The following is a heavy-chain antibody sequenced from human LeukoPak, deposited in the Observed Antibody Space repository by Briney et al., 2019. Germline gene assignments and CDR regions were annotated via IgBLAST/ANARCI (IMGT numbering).Heavy chain of an antibody. CDR2: ISAHNGNT. V-gene: IGHV1-18*01. D-gene: IGHD6-19*01. CDR1: GYSFTNYG. J-gene: IGHJ4*02. CDR3: ASRGYSSGGFDY. Sequence: ASVKVSCKASGYSFTNYGIIWVRQTPGQGLQWMGWISAHNGNTNYAQKLQGRVTLTTDTSTSTVYMELRSLTSDDTAVYYCASRGYSSGGFDYWGQGTLVTVSS.